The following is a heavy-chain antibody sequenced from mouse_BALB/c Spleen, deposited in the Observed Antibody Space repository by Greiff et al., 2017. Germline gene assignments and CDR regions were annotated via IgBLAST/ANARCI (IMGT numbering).Heavy chain of an antibody. J-gene: IGHJ4*01. CDR2: ISYSGST. D-gene: IGHD2-4*01. Sequence: EVKLMESGPGLVKPSQSLSLTCTVTGYSITSDYAWNWIRQFPGNKLEWMGYISYSGSTSYNPSLKSRISITRDTSKNQFFLQLNSVTTEDTATYYCARYEITTMGYAMDYWGQGTSVTVSS. CDR1: GYSITSDYA. V-gene: IGHV3-2*02. CDR3: ARYEITTMGYAMDY.